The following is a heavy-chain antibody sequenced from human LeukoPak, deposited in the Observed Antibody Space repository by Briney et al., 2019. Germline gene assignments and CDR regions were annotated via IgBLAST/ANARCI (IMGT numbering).Heavy chain of an antibody. CDR2: INSNGSSS. J-gene: IGHJ4*02. V-gene: IGHV3-64*04. Sequence: PGGSLRLSCSASGFTFSGYARYWVRQAPGKGLEYVGGINSNGSSSFYADSVKGRFTIARDNSNTTLHVQTNSLSAEDTPVSYCARDLELSCWGQGTLVTVSS. CDR1: GFTFSGYA. CDR3: ARDLELSC. D-gene: IGHD1-26*01.